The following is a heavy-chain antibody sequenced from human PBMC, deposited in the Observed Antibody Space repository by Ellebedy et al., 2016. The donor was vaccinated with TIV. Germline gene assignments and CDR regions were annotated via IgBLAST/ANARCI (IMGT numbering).Heavy chain of an antibody. CDR2: IDWDDDK. V-gene: IGHV2-70*11. CDR1: GFSLSTSGMC. Sequence: SGPTLVKPTQTLTLTCTFSGFSLSTSGMCVSWIRQPPGKALEWLARIDWDDDKYYSTSLKTRLTISKDTSKNQVVLTMTNMDPVDTATYYCARTSEWYSSSWYPSFDYWGQGTLVTVSS. D-gene: IGHD6-13*01. CDR3: ARTSEWYSSSWYPSFDY. J-gene: IGHJ4*02.